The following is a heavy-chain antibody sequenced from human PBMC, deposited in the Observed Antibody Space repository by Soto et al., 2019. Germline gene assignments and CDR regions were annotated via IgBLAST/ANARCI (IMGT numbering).Heavy chain of an antibody. Sequence: ASVKVSCKASGYTFTSYGISWVRQAPGQGLEWMGWISAYNGNTNYAQKLQGRVIMTTDTSTSTAYMELKSLTSDDTAVYYCARDWNCTNTRCQNCFDPWGQGTLVTVSS. CDR1: GYTFTSYG. D-gene: IGHD2-2*01. CDR2: ISAYNGNT. V-gene: IGHV1-18*01. J-gene: IGHJ5*02. CDR3: ARDWNCTNTRCQNCFDP.